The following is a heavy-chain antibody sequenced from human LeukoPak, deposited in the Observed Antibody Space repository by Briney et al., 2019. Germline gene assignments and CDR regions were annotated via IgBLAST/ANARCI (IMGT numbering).Heavy chain of an antibody. D-gene: IGHD6-19*01. CDR3: AKGAGPPWFDP. CDR2: ISYSGST. V-gene: IGHV4-59*08. Sequence: SETLSLTCTVSGGSISSYYWSWIRQPPGKGLEWIGSISYSGSTNYSPSLKSRVTISVDTSKNQFSMNLNSVTAADTAVYYCAKGAGPPWFDPWGQGTLVTVSS. J-gene: IGHJ5*02. CDR1: GGSISSYY.